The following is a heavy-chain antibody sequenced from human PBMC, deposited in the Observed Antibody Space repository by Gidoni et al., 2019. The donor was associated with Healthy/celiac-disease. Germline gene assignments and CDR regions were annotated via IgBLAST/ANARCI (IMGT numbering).Heavy chain of an antibody. CDR3: ATYGDGDYFDY. CDR2: IYYSGST. V-gene: IGHV4-30-4*07. D-gene: IGHD4-17*01. Sequence: QVQLQESGPGLVKPSQTLSLTCAVSGGSISSGGYSWRWIRQPPGKGLEWIGYIYYSGSTYYNPSLKSRVTISVDTSKNQFSLKLSSVTAADTAVYYCATYGDGDYFDYWGQGTLVTVSS. J-gene: IGHJ4*02. CDR1: GGSISSGGYS.